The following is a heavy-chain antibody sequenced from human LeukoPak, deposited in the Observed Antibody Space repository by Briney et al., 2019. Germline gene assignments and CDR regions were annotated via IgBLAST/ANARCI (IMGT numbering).Heavy chain of an antibody. CDR1: GYTLTELS. CDR3: ATSGERITMVRGVIIPPDDAFDI. J-gene: IGHJ3*02. Sequence: ASVKVSCKVSGYTLTELSMHWVRQAPGKGLEWMGGFDPEDGETIYAQKFQGRVTMTEDTSTDTAYMELSSLRSEDTAVYYCATSGERITMVRGVIIPPDDAFDIWGQGTMVTVSS. CDR2: FDPEDGET. D-gene: IGHD3-10*01. V-gene: IGHV1-24*01.